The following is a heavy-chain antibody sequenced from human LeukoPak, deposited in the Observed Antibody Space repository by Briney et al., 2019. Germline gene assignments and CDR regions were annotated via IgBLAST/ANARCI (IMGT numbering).Heavy chain of an antibody. V-gene: IGHV3-7*01. Sequence: PGGSLRLSCAASGFTSSSYAMSWVRQAPGKGLEWVADIKQDGSKKYYVDSVKGRFTISRDNAKNSVFLQMNSLGAEDTAVYYCARGRPGMGIVIDYWGQGTLVTVSS. CDR3: ARGRPGMGIVIDY. CDR2: IKQDGSKK. J-gene: IGHJ4*02. D-gene: IGHD7-27*01. CDR1: GFTSSSYA.